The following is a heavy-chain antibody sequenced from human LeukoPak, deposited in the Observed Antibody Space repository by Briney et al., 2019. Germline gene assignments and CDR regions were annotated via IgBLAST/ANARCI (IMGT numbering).Heavy chain of an antibody. CDR3: TTVRGSSYQYFQR. J-gene: IGHJ1*01. CDR1: GFTFTNAW. Sequence: GGPLRLSCAASGFTFTNAWMSWVRQAPGKGLEWVGRIKSKTDGGTTDYAAPVKGRFTISRDDSKTTLYLQMSSLKTEDTALYYCTTVRGSSYQYFQRWGQGTLVTVSS. V-gene: IGHV3-15*01. CDR2: IKSKTDGGTT. D-gene: IGHD6-13*01.